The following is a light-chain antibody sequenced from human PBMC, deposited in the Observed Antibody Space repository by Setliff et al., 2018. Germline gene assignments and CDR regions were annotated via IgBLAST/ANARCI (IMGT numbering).Light chain of an antibody. CDR2: EVS. CDR1: SSDVGDYKY. V-gene: IGLV2-14*01. Sequence: QSVLTQPASVSGSPGQSITISCTGTSSDVGDYKYVSWYQQLPGKAPKLIIFEVSNRPSGIPNRFSGSKSGNTASLSISGLQAEDEADYYCSSYTSLSTRVFGTGTKATVL. CDR3: SSYTSLSTRV. J-gene: IGLJ1*01.